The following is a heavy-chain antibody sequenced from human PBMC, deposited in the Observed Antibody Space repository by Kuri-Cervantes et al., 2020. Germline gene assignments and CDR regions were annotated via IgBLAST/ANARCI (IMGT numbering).Heavy chain of an antibody. V-gene: IGHV4-31*03. D-gene: IGHD2-15*01. CDR3: ARRGLGLQNWFDP. CDR1: GASINSGGYY. J-gene: IGHJ5*02. Sequence: LSCTVSGASINSGGYYWSWIRQHPGKGLEWIGYNYYSGSTYYNPSFKSRVSISVDTSKNQFSLKLNSVTAADTAVFYCARRGLGLQNWFDPWGQGTLVTVSS. CDR2: NYYSGST.